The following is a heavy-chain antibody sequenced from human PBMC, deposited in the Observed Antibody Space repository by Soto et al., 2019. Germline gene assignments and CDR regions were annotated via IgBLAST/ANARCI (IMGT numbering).Heavy chain of an antibody. V-gene: IGHV5-51*01. D-gene: IGHD1-1*01. J-gene: IGHJ4*02. CDR2: IDPRDSET. CDR3: ARLPDDPLPSSNWVYFDS. Sequence: GESLKISCTSSGYNFINFWIVWVRQMPGEGLEWMGIIDPRDSETRYNPPLQGQVTISVDKSINTAYLQWTTLKASDTAMYYCARLPDDPLPSSNWVYFDSWGQGTLVTVYS. CDR1: GYNFINFW.